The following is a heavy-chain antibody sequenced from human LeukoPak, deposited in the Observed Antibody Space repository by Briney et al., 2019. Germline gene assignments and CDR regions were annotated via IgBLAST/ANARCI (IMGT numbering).Heavy chain of an antibody. V-gene: IGHV4-4*02. J-gene: IGHJ4*02. D-gene: IGHD2/OR15-2a*01. CDR2: IHHSGST. Sequence: SGTLSLTCDVSGGSISSGYWWSWVRQLPGKGLEWIGEIHHSGSTNYNPSLKSRATISVDKSKNQFSVMLTPVTAADTAVYYCARNAYYSADYWGQGTLVTVSS. CDR3: ARNAYYSADY. CDR1: GGSISSGYW.